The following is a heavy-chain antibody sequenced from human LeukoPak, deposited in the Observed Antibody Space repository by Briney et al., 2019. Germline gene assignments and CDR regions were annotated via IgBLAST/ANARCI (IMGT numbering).Heavy chain of an antibody. V-gene: IGHV1-69*05. D-gene: IGHD5-24*01. Sequence: ASVKVSCKASGGTFSSYPISWVRHAPGQGLEWMGGIIPLFGTANYAQKFQGRVTITTDESTSTAYMALSSLRSEDTAVYYCAREGEDGYNRGRGAFNIWGQGTMVTVSS. J-gene: IGHJ3*02. CDR2: IIPLFGTA. CDR3: AREGEDGYNRGRGAFNI. CDR1: GGTFSSYP.